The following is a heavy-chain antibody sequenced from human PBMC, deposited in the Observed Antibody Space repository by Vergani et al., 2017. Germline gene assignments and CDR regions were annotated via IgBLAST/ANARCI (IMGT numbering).Heavy chain of an antibody. J-gene: IGHJ4*02. CDR1: GGSISSYY. D-gene: IGHD2-15*01. V-gene: IGHV4-59*01. Sequence: QVQLQQWGAGLLKPSETLSLTCSVSGGSISSYYWSWIRQPPGKGLEWIGYMYYSGSTNYNPSLNSRVTISVDTSKNQFSLRLSSVTAADAAVYYCARVPVVVVAATPGFSFDYWGQGTLVTVSS. CDR3: ARVPVVVVAATPGFSFDY. CDR2: MYYSGST.